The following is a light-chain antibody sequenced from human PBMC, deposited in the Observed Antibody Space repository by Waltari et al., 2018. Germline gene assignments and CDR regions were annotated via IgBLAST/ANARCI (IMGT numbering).Light chain of an antibody. Sequence: QSVLTQPPSVSGAPGQRVTISCTGSSSNIGANYDVHWYQPVPGTAPKLLIDGNSNRPSGGPDRFSASKSGTSASLAITGLEADDEADYYCQSYDSSLSRYVFGSGTEVTVL. CDR3: QSYDSSLSRYV. CDR2: GNS. CDR1: SSNIGANYD. V-gene: IGLV1-40*01. J-gene: IGLJ1*01.